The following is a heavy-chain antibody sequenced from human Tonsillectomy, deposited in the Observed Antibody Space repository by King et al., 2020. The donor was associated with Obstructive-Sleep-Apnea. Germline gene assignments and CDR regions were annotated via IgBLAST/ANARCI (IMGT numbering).Heavy chain of an antibody. D-gene: IGHD3-3*01. CDR1: GGTFSSYA. J-gene: IGHJ6*02. V-gene: IGHV1-69*04. Sequence: QLVQSGAEVKKPGSSVKVSCKASGGTFSSYAISWVRQAPGQGLEWMGGIIPILGIANYAQKFQGRVTITADKSTSTAYMELSSLRSEDTAVYYCKGGIFGVVKGVYYYYGMDVWGHGTTVTVSS. CDR2: IIPILGIA. CDR3: KGGIFGVVKGVYYYYGMDV.